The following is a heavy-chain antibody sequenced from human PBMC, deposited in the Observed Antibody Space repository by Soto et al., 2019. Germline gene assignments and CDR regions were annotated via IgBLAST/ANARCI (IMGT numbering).Heavy chain of an antibody. J-gene: IGHJ4*02. V-gene: IGHV1-46*01. D-gene: IGHD3-3*01. CDR3: ARDGDFWRWDY. CDR1: GYTFTSYY. Sequence: QVQMVQSGAEVKKPGASVKVSCKASGYTFTSYYMHWVRQAPGQGLEWMGIINPSDGSTTYAQKFQGIVTMTRDTSTSTVYMELSSLRFEDTAVYYCARDGDFWRWDYWGQGSQVTVSS. CDR2: INPSDGST.